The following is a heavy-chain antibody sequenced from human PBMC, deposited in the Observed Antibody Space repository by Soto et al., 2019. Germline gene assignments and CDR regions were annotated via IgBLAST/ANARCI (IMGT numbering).Heavy chain of an antibody. D-gene: IGHD3-3*01. CDR3: AAFKSTRNFWSGYPTAFDI. CDR1: GFTFTSSA. J-gene: IGHJ3*02. V-gene: IGHV1-58*01. CDR2: IVVGSGNT. Sequence: SVKVSCKASGFTFTSSALQWVRQARGQRLEWIGWIVVGSGNTNYAQKFQERVTITRDMSTGTAYMELSSLRSEDTAVYYCAAFKSTRNFWSGYPTAFDIWGQGTMVTVSS.